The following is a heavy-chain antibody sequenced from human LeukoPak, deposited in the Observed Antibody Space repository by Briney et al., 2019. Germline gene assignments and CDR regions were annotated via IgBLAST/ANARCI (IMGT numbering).Heavy chain of an antibody. V-gene: IGHV3-21*01. Sequence: GGSLRLSCAASGFTFSSHFMNWVRQAPGKGLEWVSSISSSGSSVLYADSLTGRFAISRDNAKNSLYLQMNSLRPEDTAVYYCARERYSRSSHDALDLWGQGTMVTVSS. CDR1: GFTFSSHF. D-gene: IGHD6-6*01. CDR3: ARERYSRSSHDALDL. J-gene: IGHJ3*01. CDR2: ISSSGSSV.